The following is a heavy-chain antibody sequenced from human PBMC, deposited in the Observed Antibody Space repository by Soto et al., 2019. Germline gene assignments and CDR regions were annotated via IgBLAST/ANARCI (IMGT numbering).Heavy chain of an antibody. V-gene: IGHV3-23*01. Sequence: GGSLRLSCAACGFTFSSYAMSWVRQAPGKGLEWVSAISGSGGSTYYADSVKGRFTISRDNSKNTLYLQMNSLRAEGTAVYYCAKGDSSGSFDHSRGYSTPDHWGLGTLVTVSS. D-gene: IGHD3-3*01. J-gene: IGHJ5*02. CDR1: GFTFSSYA. CDR2: ISGSGGST. CDR3: AKGDSSGSFDHSRGYSTPDH.